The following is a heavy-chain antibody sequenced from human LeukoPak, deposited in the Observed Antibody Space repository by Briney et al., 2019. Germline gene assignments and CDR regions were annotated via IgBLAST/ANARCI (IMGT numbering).Heavy chain of an antibody. D-gene: IGHD3-22*01. V-gene: IGHV1-46*01. CDR3: ARGTYGSSAYYGTLNY. Sequence: VASVKVSCKASGYTFTSYYMHWVRQAPGQGLEWMGIINPSGGSTSYAQKFQGRVTMNRDTSTSTVYMELSSLRSEDTAVYYCARGTYGSSAYYGTLNYWGQGTLVTVSS. CDR2: INPSGGST. CDR1: GYTFTSYY. J-gene: IGHJ4*02.